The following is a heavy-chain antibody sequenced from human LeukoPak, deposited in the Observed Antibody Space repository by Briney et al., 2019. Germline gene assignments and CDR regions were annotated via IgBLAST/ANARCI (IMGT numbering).Heavy chain of an antibody. J-gene: IGHJ4*02. V-gene: IGHV3-23*01. CDR1: GFTFSSYA. D-gene: IGHD3-10*01. Sequence: GGSLRLSCAASGFTFSSYAMSWVRQAPGKGLEWVSVISDSGGSTYYADSVKGRFTISRDNSKNTLYLQMNSLRAEDTAVYYCAKEVRPYYGSGSSYWGQGTLVTVSS. CDR2: ISDSGGST. CDR3: AKEVRPYYGSGSSY.